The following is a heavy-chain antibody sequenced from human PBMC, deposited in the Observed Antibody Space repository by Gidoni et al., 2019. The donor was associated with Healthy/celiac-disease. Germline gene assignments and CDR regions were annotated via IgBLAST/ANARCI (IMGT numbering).Heavy chain of an antibody. CDR1: GFTFSNAW. D-gene: IGHD6-19*01. J-gene: IGHJ6*03. V-gene: IGHV3-15*01. Sequence: EVQLVESGGGLVKPGGSLRLSCAASGFTFSNAWMSWVRQAPGKGLEWVGRIKSKTEGGTTDYAAPVKGRFTISRDDSKNTLYLQMNSLKTEDTAVYYCTTARYSSGKFYYYYYYMDVWGKGTTVTVSS. CDR2: IKSKTEGGTT. CDR3: TTARYSSGKFYYYYYYMDV.